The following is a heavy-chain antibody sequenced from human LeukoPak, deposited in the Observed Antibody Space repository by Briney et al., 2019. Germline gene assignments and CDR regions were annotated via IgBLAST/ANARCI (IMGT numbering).Heavy chain of an antibody. V-gene: IGHV1-69*13. CDR3: ARGGVPAAPFDY. CDR1: GGTFSSYA. Sequence: ASVKVSCKASGGTFSSYAISWVRQAPGQGLEWMGGIIPIFGTANYAQKFQGRVTITADESMSTAYMELSSLRSEDTAVYYCARGGVPAAPFDYWGQGTLVTVSS. CDR2: IIPIFGTA. D-gene: IGHD2-2*01. J-gene: IGHJ4*02.